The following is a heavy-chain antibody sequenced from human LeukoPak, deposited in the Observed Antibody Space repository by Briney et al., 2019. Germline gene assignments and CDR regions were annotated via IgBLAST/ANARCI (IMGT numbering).Heavy chain of an antibody. D-gene: IGHD6-19*01. CDR3: ARGASSGWYGSDAFDI. CDR1: GFTFSSYG. CDR2: IWYDGSNK. V-gene: IGHV3-33*01. Sequence: GGSLRLSCAASGFTFSSYGMHWVRQAPGKGLEWVAVIWYDGSNKYYADSAKGRFTISRDNSKNTLYLQMNSLRAEDTAVYYCARGASSGWYGSDAFDIWGQGTMVTVSS. J-gene: IGHJ3*02.